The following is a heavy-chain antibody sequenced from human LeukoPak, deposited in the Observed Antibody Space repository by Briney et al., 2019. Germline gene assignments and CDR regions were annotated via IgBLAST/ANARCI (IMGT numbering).Heavy chain of an antibody. D-gene: IGHD2-15*01. CDR3: ARGGGMKGVDI. CDR2: INHSGST. V-gene: IGHV4-34*01. CDR1: GGSFSGYY. Sequence: SETLSLTCAVYGGSFSGYYWSWIRQPPGKGLEWIGEINHSGSTNYNPSLKSRVTISVDTSKNQFSLKLSSVTAADTAVYYCARGGGMKGVDIWGQGALVTVSS. J-gene: IGHJ4*02.